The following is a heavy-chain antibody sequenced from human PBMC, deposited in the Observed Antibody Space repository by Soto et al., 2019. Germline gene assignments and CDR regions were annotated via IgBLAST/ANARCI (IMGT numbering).Heavy chain of an antibody. Sequence: SETLSLTCTVSGGSLKSGGYYWSWIRQHPGRGLEWIGYIYYTGRTNYNPSLKSRVTISVDTSKNQFSLKLSSVTAADTAVYYCARDLWGYCGTDCYPLDVWGQGTTVTVSS. CDR2: IYYTGRT. V-gene: IGHV4-61*08. J-gene: IGHJ6*02. D-gene: IGHD2-21*02. CDR3: ARDLWGYCGTDCYPLDV. CDR1: GGSLKSGGYY.